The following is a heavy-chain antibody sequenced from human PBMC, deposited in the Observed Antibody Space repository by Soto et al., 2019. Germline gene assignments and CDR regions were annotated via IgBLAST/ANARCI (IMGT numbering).Heavy chain of an antibody. J-gene: IGHJ6*02. V-gene: IGHV1-2*04. CDR3: AINTSDNYYGMDV. CDR2: INPNSGGT. Sequence: GASVKVSCKASGYTFTGYYMHWVRQAPGQGLEWMGWINPNSGGTNYAQKFQGWVTMTRDTSISTAYMELSRLRSDDTAVYYCAINTSDNYYGMDVWGQGTTVTVSS. CDR1: GYTFTGYY. D-gene: IGHD2-15*01.